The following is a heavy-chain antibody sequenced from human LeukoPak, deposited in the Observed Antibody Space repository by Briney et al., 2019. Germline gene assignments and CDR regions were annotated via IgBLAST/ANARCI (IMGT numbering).Heavy chain of an antibody. CDR1: GFTVSSNY. D-gene: IGHD3-22*01. Sequence: PGGSLRLSCAASGFTVSSNYMSWVRQAPGKGLEWVSVIYSGGSTYYADSVKGRFTISRDNSKNTLYLQMNSLRAEDTAVYYCARDPTRHDYDSSGYGPWGQGTLVTVSS. J-gene: IGHJ5*02. V-gene: IGHV3-66*02. CDR3: ARDPTRHDYDSSGYGP. CDR2: IYSGGST.